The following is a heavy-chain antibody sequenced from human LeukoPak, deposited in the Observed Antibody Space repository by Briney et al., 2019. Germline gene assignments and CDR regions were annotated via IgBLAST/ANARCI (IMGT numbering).Heavy chain of an antibody. CDR3: ARDMGYYGMDV. D-gene: IGHD3-10*01. Sequence: SETLSLTCTVSGGSISSGGYYWSWIRQHPGKGLEWIGYIYYSGSPNYNPSLKSRVTISVDTSKNQFSLKLSSVTAADTAVYYCARDMGYYGMDVWGQGTTVTVSS. J-gene: IGHJ6*02. CDR1: GGSISSGGYY. CDR2: IYYSGSP. V-gene: IGHV4-61*08.